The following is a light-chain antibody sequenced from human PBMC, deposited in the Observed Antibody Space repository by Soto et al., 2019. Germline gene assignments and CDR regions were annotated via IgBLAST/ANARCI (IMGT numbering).Light chain of an antibody. CDR3: QQYNNWPPGT. CDR1: QSVSSN. J-gene: IGKJ1*01. CDR2: GAS. V-gene: IGKV3-15*01. Sequence: EIVMTQSPATLSVSPGERATLSCRASQSVSSNLAWYQQKPGQAPRLLIYGASTRATGIPARFSGSGSGTELTLPISSLQFENFAVYYCQQYNNWPPGTFGQGTKVQI.